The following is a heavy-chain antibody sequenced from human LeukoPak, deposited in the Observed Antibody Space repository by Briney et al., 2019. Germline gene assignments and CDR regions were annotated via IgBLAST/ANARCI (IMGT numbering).Heavy chain of an antibody. V-gene: IGHV3-48*04. CDR2: ISSSSSTI. J-gene: IGHJ3*02. CDR3: ARDLSGDGWDPAFNI. CDR1: GFTFNSYS. Sequence: PGGSLRLSCAASGFTFNSYSINWVRQAPGKGLEWVSYISSSSSTIYYADSVKGRITISRDNAKNSLYLQMNSLRAEDTAVYYCARDLSGDGWDPAFNIWGQGAMVTVPS. D-gene: IGHD5-24*01.